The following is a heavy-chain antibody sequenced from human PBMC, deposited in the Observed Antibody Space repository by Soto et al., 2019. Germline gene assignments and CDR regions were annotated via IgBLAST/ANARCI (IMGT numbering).Heavy chain of an antibody. CDR3: ARVVWGAVTPLYYFDY. CDR2: INPIFGTA. D-gene: IGHD3-16*01. Sequence: QVQLVQSGAEVKKPGSSVKVSCKASGGTFSSYAISWVRQAPGQGLEWMGGINPIFGTANYAQKFQGRVTITADESTSTAYMELSSLRSEDTAVYYCARVVWGAVTPLYYFDYWGQGTLVTVSS. J-gene: IGHJ4*02. V-gene: IGHV1-69*12. CDR1: GGTFSSYA.